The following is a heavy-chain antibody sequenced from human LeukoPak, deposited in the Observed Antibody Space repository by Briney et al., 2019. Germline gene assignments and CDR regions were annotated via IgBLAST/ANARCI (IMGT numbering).Heavy chain of an antibody. Sequence: SETLSLTCAVYGGSFSGYYWSWIRQLPGKGLEWIGEINHSGSTNYNPSLKSRVTISVDTSKDQFSLKLSSVTAADTAVYYCARLGAVRFDPWGQGTLVTVSS. CDR1: GGSFSGYY. V-gene: IGHV4-34*01. D-gene: IGHD1-26*01. CDR3: ARLGAVRFDP. J-gene: IGHJ5*02. CDR2: INHSGST.